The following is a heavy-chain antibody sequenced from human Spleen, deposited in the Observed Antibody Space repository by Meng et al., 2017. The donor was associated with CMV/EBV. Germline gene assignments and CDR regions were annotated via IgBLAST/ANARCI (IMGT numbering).Heavy chain of an antibody. D-gene: IGHD2-2*01. CDR3: ARDQVVPAAALWGDV. J-gene: IGHJ6*02. CDR2: ISSSGSTI. CDR1: GFTFSSYE. Sequence: GESLKISCAASGFTFSSYEMNWVRQAPGKGLEWVSYISSSGSTIYYADSVEGRFTISRDNAKNSLYPQMNSLRAEDTAVYYCARDQVVPAAALWGDVWGQGTTVTVSS. V-gene: IGHV3-48*03.